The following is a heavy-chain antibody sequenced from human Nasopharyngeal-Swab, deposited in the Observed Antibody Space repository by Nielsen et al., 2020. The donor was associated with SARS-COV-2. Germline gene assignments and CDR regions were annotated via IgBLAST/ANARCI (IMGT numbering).Heavy chain of an antibody. CDR3: VRGDAYNRL. V-gene: IGHV3-7*04. J-gene: IGHJ4*02. CDR2: IKQEGTET. CDR1: RFTFTSYS. Sequence: GASLKISCAASRFTFTSYSMSWVRQAPGKGLEWVADIKQEGTETHYVDAVKGRFTISRDNAKNSLHLQMNSLRAEDTAVYFCVRGDAYNRLWGQGILVTVSS. D-gene: IGHD5-24*01.